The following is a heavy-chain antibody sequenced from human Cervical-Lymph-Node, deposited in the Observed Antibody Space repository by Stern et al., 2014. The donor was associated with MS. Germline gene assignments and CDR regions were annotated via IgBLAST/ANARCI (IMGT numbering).Heavy chain of an antibody. CDR1: GFTFSTYA. D-gene: IGHD3-10*01. J-gene: IGHJ4*02. CDR2: VSYDGTQR. Sequence: VQLEESGGGVVQPGRSLSLSCVVSGFTFSTYAMHWVRQAPGKGLAWVAFVSYDGTQRNSTDSVKTRFTISRDNSKNTLYLHMNSLRDEDTAVYFCARGGRGVGLEYWGQGALVTVSS. V-gene: IGHV3-30-3*01. CDR3: ARGGRGVGLEY.